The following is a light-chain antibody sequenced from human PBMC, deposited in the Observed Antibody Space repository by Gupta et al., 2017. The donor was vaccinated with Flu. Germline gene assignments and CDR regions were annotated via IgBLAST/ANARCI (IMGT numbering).Light chain of an antibody. J-gene: IGKJ4*01. CDR3: QQYSGSPPIT. CDR1: QSLSSSY. Sequence: TLSLSPGETASLSCRASQSLSSSYFAWYQQKPGQAPRLLIFGASSRATGIPDRFSGSGSGTDFTLTISRLQPEDSAVYYCQQYSGSPPITFGGGTKVEIK. CDR2: GAS. V-gene: IGKV3-20*01.